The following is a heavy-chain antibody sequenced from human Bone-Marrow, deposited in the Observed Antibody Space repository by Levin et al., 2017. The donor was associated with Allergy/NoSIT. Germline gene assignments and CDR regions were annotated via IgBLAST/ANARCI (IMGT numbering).Heavy chain of an antibody. CDR3: ARDFGYGYRFDY. D-gene: IGHD5-18*01. CDR1: GFTFNTYD. V-gene: IGHV3-48*04. Sequence: PGGSLRLSCVASGFTFNTYDMNWVRQAPGRGLEWVAYISRTTTTTYYTDSVQGRFTISRDNAKNSLYLQMNSLTAEDTAVYYCARDFGYGYRFDYWGQGTLVTVSS. J-gene: IGHJ4*02. CDR2: ISRTTTTT.